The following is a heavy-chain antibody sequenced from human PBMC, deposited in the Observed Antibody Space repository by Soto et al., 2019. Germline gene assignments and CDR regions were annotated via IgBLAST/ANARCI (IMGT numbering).Heavy chain of an antibody. CDR1: GYPVTAYD. D-gene: IGHD3-3*01. CDR2: INPATGAA. Sequence: QLHLVQSGAVVKKPGASVTVSCSASGYPVTAYDMHWVRQAPGRGLEWMGGINPATGAAKYTQTFQGRVTMTRDTSTSTVFKELSGLTSEDTAVFYCSSGGGVGVAGSAAFDMWGQGTLVTVSS. CDR3: SSGGGVGVAGSAAFDM. J-gene: IGHJ3*02. V-gene: IGHV1-2*02.